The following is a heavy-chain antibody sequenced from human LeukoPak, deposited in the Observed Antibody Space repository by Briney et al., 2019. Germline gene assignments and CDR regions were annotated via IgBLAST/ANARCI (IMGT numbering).Heavy chain of an antibody. J-gene: IGHJ4*02. CDR1: GGSISGYY. V-gene: IGHV4-59*01. CDR2: IYYSGCT. CDR3: ARENYSSGWPLFDY. Sequence: SETLSLTCTVSGGSISGYYWSWIRQPPGKGLEWIGYIYYSGCTNYNPSLKSRVTISVDTSKNQFSLKLSSVTAADTAVYYCARENYSSGWPLFDYWGQGTLVTVSS. D-gene: IGHD6-19*01.